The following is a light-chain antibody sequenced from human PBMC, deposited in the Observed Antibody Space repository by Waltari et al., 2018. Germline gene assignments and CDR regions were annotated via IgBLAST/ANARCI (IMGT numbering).Light chain of an antibody. Sequence: EIVSTQSLGTLPLSPGERGTLPCRASQSVSSNYLAWYQQKPGQAPRLLIYGASSRATGIPDRFSGSGSGTDFTLTISRLEPEDFAVYYCQQYGSSLFTFGPGTNVDIK. CDR2: GAS. CDR1: QSVSSNY. V-gene: IGKV3-20*01. CDR3: QQYGSSLFT. J-gene: IGKJ3*01.